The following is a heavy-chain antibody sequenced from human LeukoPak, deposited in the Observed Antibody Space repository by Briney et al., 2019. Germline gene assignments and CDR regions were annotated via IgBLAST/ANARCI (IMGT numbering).Heavy chain of an antibody. V-gene: IGHV2-5*02. D-gene: IGHD4-17*01. Sequence: SGPTLVKPTQTLTLTCTFSGFSLSASGVGVGWIRQPPGKALEWLALIYWDDDKRYSPSLKSRLTITKDTSKNQVVLTMTNMDPVDTATYYCAHGATKFGPVTTLYFDYWGQGTLVTVSS. CDR1: GFSLSASGVG. CDR3: AHGATKFGPVTTLYFDY. J-gene: IGHJ4*02. CDR2: IYWDDDK.